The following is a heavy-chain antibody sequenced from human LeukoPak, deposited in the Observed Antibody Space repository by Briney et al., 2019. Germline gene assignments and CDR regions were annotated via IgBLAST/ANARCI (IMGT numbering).Heavy chain of an antibody. D-gene: IGHD3-10*01. J-gene: IGHJ4*02. Sequence: ASVKVSCKASGYTFTSYGIRWVRQAPGQGLEWMGWISAYNGNTNYAQKLQGRVTMTTDTSTSTAYMELRSLRSDDTAVYYCARDRVYYGSGSYSSFDYWGQGTLVTVSS. CDR1: GYTFTSYG. CDR2: ISAYNGNT. CDR3: ARDRVYYGSGSYSSFDY. V-gene: IGHV1-18*04.